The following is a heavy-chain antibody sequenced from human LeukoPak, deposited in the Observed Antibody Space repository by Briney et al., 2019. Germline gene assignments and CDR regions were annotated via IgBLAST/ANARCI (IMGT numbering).Heavy chain of an antibody. D-gene: IGHD3-10*01. CDR2: ISYDGSNK. V-gene: IGHV3-30*18. Sequence: GRSLRLSCAASGFTFSSYGMHWVRQAPGKGLEWVAVISYDGSNKYYADSVKGRFTISRDNSKNTLYLQMNSLRAEDTAVYYCAKTSTLDPLRYYYYGMDVWGQGTTVTVSS. CDR3: AKTSTLDPLRYYYYGMDV. CDR1: GFTFSSYG. J-gene: IGHJ6*02.